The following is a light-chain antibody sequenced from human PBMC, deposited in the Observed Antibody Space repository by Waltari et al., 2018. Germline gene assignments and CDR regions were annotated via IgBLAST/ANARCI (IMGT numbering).Light chain of an antibody. J-gene: IGLJ3*02. Sequence: QSALTQPASVSGSPGQSITISCTGTSSDIGNYNVVSWYQQHPGKAPKLMIYEGSKRPSGVSDRFSASKSGNRASLTISGLQAEDEADYYCCSYSTGNTLVVFGGGTKLTVL. CDR3: CSYSTGNTLVV. V-gene: IGLV2-23*01. CDR2: EGS. CDR1: SSDIGNYNV.